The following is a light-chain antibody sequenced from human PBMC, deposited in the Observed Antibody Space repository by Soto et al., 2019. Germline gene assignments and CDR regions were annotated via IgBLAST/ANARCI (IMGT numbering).Light chain of an antibody. CDR2: KSS. CDR3: QPYKGYPPNT. J-gene: IGKJ3*01. V-gene: IGKV1-5*03. Sequence: TQSPVTLSLSIVDRVTITCRASQSMSSWLAWYQKKPGKAPKLLIYKSSSLESGVPSRFSGSGSGRELTLTISSLQPADYAIYYWQPYKGYPPNTFCHGSNVD. CDR1: QSMSSW.